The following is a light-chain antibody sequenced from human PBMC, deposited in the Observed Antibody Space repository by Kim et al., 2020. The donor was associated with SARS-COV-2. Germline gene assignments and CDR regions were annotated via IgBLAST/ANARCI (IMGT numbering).Light chain of an antibody. Sequence: PPGDRASRSCRASHSVSSSYLAWYQQKPGQAPRLLIYGASSRATGIPDRFSGSGSRTDFTLTISRLEPEDVAVYYCQQYGSSPLTFGGGTKVDIK. CDR3: QQYGSSPLT. CDR2: GAS. J-gene: IGKJ4*01. CDR1: HSVSSSY. V-gene: IGKV3-20*01.